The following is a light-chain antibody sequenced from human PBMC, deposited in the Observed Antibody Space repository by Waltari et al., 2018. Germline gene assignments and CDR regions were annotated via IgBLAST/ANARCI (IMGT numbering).Light chain of an antibody. CDR3: QQYYSTLPT. J-gene: IGKJ3*01. V-gene: IGKV4-1*01. Sequence: DIVMTQSPDSLTVSLGERATINCKSSQSVLYSSNNKNYLAWYQQKPGQPPKLLIYWASTREAGVPDRFSGSGSGTDFTLTISSLQAEDVAVYYYQQYYSTLPTFGPGTKVDIK. CDR2: WAS. CDR1: QSVLYSSNNKNY.